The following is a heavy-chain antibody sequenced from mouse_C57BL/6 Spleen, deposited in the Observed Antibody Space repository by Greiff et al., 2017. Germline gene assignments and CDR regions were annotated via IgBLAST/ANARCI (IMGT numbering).Heavy chain of an antibody. Sequence: EVKLVESGGGLVQPGGSLSLSCAASGFTFTDYYMSWVRQPPGKALEWLGFIRNKANGYTKEYSASVKGRFTISRDNSQSILYLQMNALRAEDSATYYCARYNGRGSYYAMDYWGQGTSVTVSS. V-gene: IGHV7-3*01. D-gene: IGHD1-1*01. CDR1: GFTFTDYY. J-gene: IGHJ4*01. CDR2: IRNKANGYTK. CDR3: ARYNGRGSYYAMDY.